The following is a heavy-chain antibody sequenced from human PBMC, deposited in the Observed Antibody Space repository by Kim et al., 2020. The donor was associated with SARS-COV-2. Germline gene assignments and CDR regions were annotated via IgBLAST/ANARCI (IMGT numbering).Heavy chain of an antibody. Sequence: PSDSYTNYSPSFQGHVTISADKSISTAYLQWSSLKASDTAMYYCAAQTDYWGQGTLVTVSS. CDR3: AAQTDY. V-gene: IGHV5-10-1*01. J-gene: IGHJ4*02. CDR2: PSDSYT.